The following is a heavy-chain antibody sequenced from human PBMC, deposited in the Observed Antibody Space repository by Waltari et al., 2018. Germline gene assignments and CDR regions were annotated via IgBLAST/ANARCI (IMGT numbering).Heavy chain of an antibody. D-gene: IGHD6-19*01. CDR3: ARADSSGWYGVGIYFDY. CDR1: GYTLPDFS. V-gene: IGHV1-24*01. J-gene: IGHJ4*02. Sequence: QVQLVQSGSVVNKPGASVKFSCKVSGYTLPDFSMHCVRQAPGKGLEWMGGFDPEDGETIYAQKLQGSVTMTEDTSTDTAYMELSSLRSEDTAVDYCARADSSGWYGVGIYFDYWGQGTLVTVSS. CDR2: FDPEDGET.